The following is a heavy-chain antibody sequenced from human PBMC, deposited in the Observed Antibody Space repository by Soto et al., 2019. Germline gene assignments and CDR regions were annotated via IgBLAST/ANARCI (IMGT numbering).Heavy chain of an antibody. CDR1: GGSVSSGSYY. D-gene: IGHD5-18*01. J-gene: IGHJ6*02. V-gene: IGHV4-61*01. CDR2: IYYSGST. CDR3: AAQLWTYYYYGMDV. Sequence: KTSETLSLTCTVSGGSVSSGSYYWSWIRQPPGKGLEWIGYIYYSGSTNYNPSLKSRVTISVDTSKNQFSLKLSSVTAADTAVYYCAAQLWTYYYYGMDVWGQGTTVTVSS.